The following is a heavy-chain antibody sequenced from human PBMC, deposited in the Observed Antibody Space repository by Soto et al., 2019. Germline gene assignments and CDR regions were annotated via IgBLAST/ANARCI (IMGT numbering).Heavy chain of an antibody. V-gene: IGHV3-7*01. CDR3: ARDSGYGAGNSVNHYTDY. D-gene: IGHD3-10*01. CDR2: IKTHASEK. CDR1: GFNFHWCW. J-gene: IGHJ4*01. Sequence: GGSLRLSCAASGFNFHWCWMIWFRQAPGKGLVWLATIKTHASEKKYVDSVKGRLTMSRDNAKNSMYLQMDSLRTEDTAVYYYARDSGYGAGNSVNHYTDYWGHGTLVTVSS.